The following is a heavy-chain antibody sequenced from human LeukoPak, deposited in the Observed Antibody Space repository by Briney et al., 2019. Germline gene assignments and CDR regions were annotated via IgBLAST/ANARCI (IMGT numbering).Heavy chain of an antibody. V-gene: IGHV4-34*01. Sequence: SETLSLTCAVYGGSFSGYYWSWIRQPPGKGLEWIGEINHNGGTNHNPSLKSRVTISVDTSKNQFSLKLSSVTAADTAVYYCARDPGYWGQGTLVTVSS. CDR1: GGSFSGYY. J-gene: IGHJ4*02. CDR2: INHNGGT. CDR3: ARDPGY.